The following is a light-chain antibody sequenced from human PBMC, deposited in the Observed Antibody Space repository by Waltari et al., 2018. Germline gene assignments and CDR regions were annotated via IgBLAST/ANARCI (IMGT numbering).Light chain of an antibody. CDR3: QSYDSTDVV. CDR2: EYN. Sequence: NFMLTQPHSVSESPGKTVTISCTRSSGSIAGNYVQWYQQRPGSAPPTVLYEYNQRPSGVPARFSGSIDRSSNSASLTISGLKTEDEADYYRQSYDSTDVVIGGGTKLTVL. J-gene: IGLJ2*01. V-gene: IGLV6-57*03. CDR1: SGSIAGNY.